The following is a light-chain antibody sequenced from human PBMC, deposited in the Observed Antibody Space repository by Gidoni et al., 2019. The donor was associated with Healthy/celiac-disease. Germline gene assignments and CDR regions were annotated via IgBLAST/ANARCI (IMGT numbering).Light chain of an antibody. CDR2: GAS. Sequence: VLTQSPGTLSLSPGERATLSCRASQSVSSSYLAWYQQKPCQAPRLLIYGASSRATGIPDRFSGSGSGTDFTLTISRLEPEDFAVYYCQQYGSSPPAYTFGQGTKLEIK. V-gene: IGKV3-20*01. CDR3: QQYGSSPPAYT. CDR1: QSVSSSY. J-gene: IGKJ2*01.